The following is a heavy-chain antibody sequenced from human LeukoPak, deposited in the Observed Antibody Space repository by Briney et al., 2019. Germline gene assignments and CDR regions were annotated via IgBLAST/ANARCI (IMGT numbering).Heavy chain of an antibody. CDR2: MNPNSGVT. J-gene: IGHJ4*02. V-gene: IGHV1-2*02. D-gene: IGHD2-2*01. CDR3: ARGAGTSWFDY. Sequence: ASVKVSCKPSGYTFTVNYLHWVRQAPGQELEWVGWMNPNSGVTFYAQNFQGRVTMTRDTSVTTAYMEPSSLTSDDTAVYYCARGAGTSWFDYWGQGSLVTVSS. CDR1: GYTFTVNY.